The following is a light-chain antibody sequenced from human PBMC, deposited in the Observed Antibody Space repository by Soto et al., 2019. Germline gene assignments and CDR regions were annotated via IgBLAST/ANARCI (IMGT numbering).Light chain of an antibody. CDR3: QSYDTSLSATI. Sequence: QSVLMQPPSVSGAPGQGVTISCTGSSSNIGAGYDVHWYQQVPGTAPKFLISDRGYRPSGVPARFSVSKSGTSASLAITGLQSEDEADYYCQSYDTSLSATIFGGGTKLTVL. CDR1: SSNIGAGYD. J-gene: IGLJ2*01. V-gene: IGLV1-40*01. CDR2: DRG.